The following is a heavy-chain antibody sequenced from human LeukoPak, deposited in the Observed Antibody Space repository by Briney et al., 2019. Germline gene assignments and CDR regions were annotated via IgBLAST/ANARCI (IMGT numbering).Heavy chain of an antibody. CDR1: GGTSSTYT. CDR2: IIPIFRTP. Sequence: ASVKVSFKASGGTSSTYTITWLRQAPGQGLEWMGGIIPIFRTPNYAQEFQGRVTITTDESTSTAYIELSSLKSDDTAIYYCARVDRYYFYLDVWGKGTTVTVSS. V-gene: IGHV1-69*05. CDR3: ARVDRYYFYLDV. J-gene: IGHJ6*03.